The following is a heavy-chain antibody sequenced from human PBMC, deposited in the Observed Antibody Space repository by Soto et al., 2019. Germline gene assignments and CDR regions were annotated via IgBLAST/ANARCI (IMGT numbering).Heavy chain of an antibody. CDR2: INPNSGGT. J-gene: IGHJ6*02. Sequence: VASVKVSCKASGYTFTGNYMHWVRQAPGQGLEWMGWINPNSGGTNYAQKFQGWVTMTRDTSISTAYMELSRLRSDDTAVYYCARGSGLIAAAGSYGIDVWGQGTTVTVSS. D-gene: IGHD6-13*01. CDR1: GYTFTGNY. V-gene: IGHV1-2*04. CDR3: ARGSGLIAAAGSYGIDV.